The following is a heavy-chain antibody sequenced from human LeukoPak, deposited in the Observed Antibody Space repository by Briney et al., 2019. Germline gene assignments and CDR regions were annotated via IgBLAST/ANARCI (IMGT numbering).Heavy chain of an antibody. D-gene: IGHD3-16*01. Sequence: PSETLSLTCTVSGGSINSRYWSWIRQPAGKGLEWIGRMYTNGESDYNPSLKSRFTMSVDTSKKQFSLKLNSMTAADTAVYYCARGYYGGAVDSWGQGILVIVSS. J-gene: IGHJ4*02. CDR2: MYTNGES. V-gene: IGHV4-4*07. CDR1: GGSINSRY. CDR3: ARGYYGGAVDS.